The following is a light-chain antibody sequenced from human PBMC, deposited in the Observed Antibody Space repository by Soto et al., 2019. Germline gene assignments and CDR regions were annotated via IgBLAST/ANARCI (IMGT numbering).Light chain of an antibody. CDR2: GAS. CDR1: QSVSSSY. Sequence: EIVLTQSPGTLSLSPGERATLSCRASQSVSSSYLAWYQQKPGQAPRLLIYGASSRATGIPDRFSGGGSGTDFTLTISRLEPEDVAVYYCQQYGSSPPLTFGGGTKVEIK. J-gene: IGKJ4*01. V-gene: IGKV3-20*01. CDR3: QQYGSSPPLT.